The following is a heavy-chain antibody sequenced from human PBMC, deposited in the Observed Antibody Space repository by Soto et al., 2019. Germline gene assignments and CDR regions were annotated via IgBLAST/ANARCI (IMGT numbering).Heavy chain of an antibody. J-gene: IGHJ6*02. V-gene: IGHV3-30*18. D-gene: IGHD1-26*01. CDR1: GFTFSSYG. CDR3: AKDVVVGATTGLGDYYYYYGMDV. CDR2: ISYDGSNK. Sequence: VGSVRLSCAASGFTFSSYGMHWVRQAPGKGLEWVAVISYDGSNKYYADSVKGRFTISRDNSKNTLYLQMNSLRAEDTAVYYCAKDVVVGATTGLGDYYYYYGMDVWGQGTTVTVSS.